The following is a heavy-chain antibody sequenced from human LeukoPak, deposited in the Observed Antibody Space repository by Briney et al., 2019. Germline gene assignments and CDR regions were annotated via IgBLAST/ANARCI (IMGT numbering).Heavy chain of an antibody. D-gene: IGHD3-22*01. CDR3: ARSGDSSGYYLDY. J-gene: IGHJ4*02. CDR1: GGTFSSYA. Sequence: SVKVSCKASGGTFSSYAISWVRQAPGQGLEWMGGIIPIFGTANYAQKFQGRVTITTDESTSTAYMELSSLRSEDMAVYYCARSGDSSGYYLDYWGQGTLVTVSS. CDR2: IIPIFGTA. V-gene: IGHV1-69*05.